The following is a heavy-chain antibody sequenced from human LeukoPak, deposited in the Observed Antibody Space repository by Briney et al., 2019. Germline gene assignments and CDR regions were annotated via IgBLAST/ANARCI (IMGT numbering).Heavy chain of an antibody. CDR3: ARYQNYYGSGSYFDYGMDV. V-gene: IGHV1-3*01. D-gene: IGHD3-10*01. CDR2: INGSYGNT. CDR1: GYTFTSYA. Sequence: GASVKVSFKASGYTFTSYAMHWVRQAPGQRLEWMGWINGSYGNTKYSQKFQGRVTITRDTSASTAYMELSSLTSEDTAVYYCARYQNYYGSGSYFDYGMDVWGQGTTVTVSS. J-gene: IGHJ6*02.